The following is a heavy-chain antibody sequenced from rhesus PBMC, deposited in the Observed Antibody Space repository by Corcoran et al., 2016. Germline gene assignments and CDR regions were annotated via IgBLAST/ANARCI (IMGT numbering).Heavy chain of an antibody. Sequence: QVQLKESGPGLVKHSETLSLTCPVYGGSISSNVWWTWIRQSPGKGLEWIGFVNGYPGNTHPHPSLKSLVTISTDTSKNQCSLKLSSVTAADTALYYCALTPPALCTYSACSSSNRFDVWGPGVLVTVSS. J-gene: IGHJ5-1*01. D-gene: IGHD2-33*01. V-gene: IGHV4-65*01. CDR3: ALTPPALCTYSACSSSNRFDV. CDR2: VNGYPGNT. CDR1: GGSISSNVW.